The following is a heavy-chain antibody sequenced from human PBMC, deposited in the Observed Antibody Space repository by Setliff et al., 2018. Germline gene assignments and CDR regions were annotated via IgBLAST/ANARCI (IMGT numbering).Heavy chain of an antibody. D-gene: IGHD6-13*01. CDR3: ARDSGQAAAGLAYYYGMDV. V-gene: IGHV3-7*01. Sequence: GESLKISCAASGFTFSSYWMSWVRQAPGKGLEWVANIKQDGSEKYYVDSVKGRFTISRDNAKNSLYLQMNSLRAEDTAVYYCARDSGQAAAGLAYYYGMDVWGQGTTVTVSS. CDR2: IKQDGSEK. J-gene: IGHJ6*02. CDR1: GFTFSSYW.